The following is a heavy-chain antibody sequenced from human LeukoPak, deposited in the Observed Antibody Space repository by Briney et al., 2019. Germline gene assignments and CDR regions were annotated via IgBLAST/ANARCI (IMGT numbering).Heavy chain of an antibody. CDR3: ASESPESAGFDN. CDR1: GFSFSTYS. CDR2: IVGSSSNK. J-gene: IGHJ4*02. Sequence: GGSLRLSCTASGFSFSTYSMNWVRQAPGKGLEWVSYIVGSSSNKYYADSVKGRFTISRDNAKNSLYLQMDSLRAEDTAVYYCASESPESAGFDNWGQPTLVTVSS. V-gene: IGHV3-48*04.